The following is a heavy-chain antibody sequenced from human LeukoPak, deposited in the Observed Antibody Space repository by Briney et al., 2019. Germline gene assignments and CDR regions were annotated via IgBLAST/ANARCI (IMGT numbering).Heavy chain of an antibody. CDR3: ARGGSSWYDF. D-gene: IGHD6-13*01. CDR2: INTNTGNP. CDR1: VGTFSSYA. V-gene: IGHV7-4-1*02. Sequence: ASVKVSCKASVGTFSSYAISWVRQAPGQGLEWRGWINTNTGNPTYARSFTERFVFSLDTSVNTAYLEISSLKGEDSAVYYCARGGSSWYDFWGQGTLVTVSS. J-gene: IGHJ4*02.